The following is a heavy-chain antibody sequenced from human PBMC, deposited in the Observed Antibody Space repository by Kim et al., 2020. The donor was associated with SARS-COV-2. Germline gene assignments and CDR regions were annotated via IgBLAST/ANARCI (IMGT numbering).Heavy chain of an antibody. CDR1: GFTFDDYA. Sequence: GGSLRLSCAASGFTFDDYAMHWVRQAPGKGLEWVSGISWNSGSIGYADSVKGRFTISRDNAKNSLYLQMNSLRAEDTALYYCAKGYSYGWGYFDYWGQGTLVTVSS. CDR3: AKGYSYGWGYFDY. D-gene: IGHD5-18*01. J-gene: IGHJ4*02. V-gene: IGHV3-9*01. CDR2: ISWNSGSI.